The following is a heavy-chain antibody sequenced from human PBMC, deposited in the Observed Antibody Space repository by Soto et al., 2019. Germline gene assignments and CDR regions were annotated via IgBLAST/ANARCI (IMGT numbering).Heavy chain of an antibody. CDR3: ARGSGSLCDC. CDR1: GFSLTSTAVS. V-gene: IGHV2-5*02. D-gene: IGHD3-16*02. CDR2: IYWDDNN. J-gene: IGHJ4*02. Sequence: QITLKESGPTLVKPTQTLTLTCTFSGFSLTSTAVSVNWIRQPPGKALEWLALIYWDDNNQYNPSLKSRLTVTNDTSKNQVVLTMTNMDPVDTATYYCARGSGSLCDCWGKGTLVTVSS.